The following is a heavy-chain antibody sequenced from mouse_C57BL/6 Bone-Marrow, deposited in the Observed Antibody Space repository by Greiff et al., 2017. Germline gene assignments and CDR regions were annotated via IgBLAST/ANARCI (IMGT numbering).Heavy chain of an antibody. J-gene: IGHJ2*01. V-gene: IGHV5-6*02. CDR1: GFTFSSYV. D-gene: IGHD1-1*01. Sequence: EVKLMESGGDLVKPGGSLKLSCAASGFTFSSYVMSWVRQTPDKRLEWVATISSGGSYTYYPESVKGRFPFYRDNTKNTLYLQRSSLKYDDTAMYDSERRPSITTVEFDYWGQGTTLTVSS. CDR2: ISSGGSYT. CDR3: ERRPSITTVEFDY.